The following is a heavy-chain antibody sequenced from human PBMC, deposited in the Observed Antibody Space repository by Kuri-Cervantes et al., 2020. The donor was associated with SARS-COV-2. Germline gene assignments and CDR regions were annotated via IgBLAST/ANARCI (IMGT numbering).Heavy chain of an antibody. V-gene: IGHV3-30-3*01. CDR2: ISYDGSNK. CDR3: ARGWDAFDI. CDR1: GFTFSSYA. Sequence: GGALRLSCAASGFTFSSYAMHWVRQAPGKGLEWVAVISYDGSNKYYADSVKGRFTISRDNSKNTLYLQMNSLRAEDTAVYYCARGWDAFDIWGQGTMVTVSS. D-gene: IGHD5-24*01. J-gene: IGHJ3*02.